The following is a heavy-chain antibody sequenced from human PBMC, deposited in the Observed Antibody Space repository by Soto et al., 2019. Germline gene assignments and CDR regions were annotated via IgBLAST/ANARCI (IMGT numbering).Heavy chain of an antibody. D-gene: IGHD6-19*01. CDR1: GFTFSSYA. J-gene: IGHJ4*02. CDR3: ANLRGYSSGCSLYS. Sequence: GGALRLAGAASGFTFSSYAMSWVRQAPGKGLEWVSAISGSGGSTYYADSVKGRFTISRDNSKNTLYLQMNSLRAEDTAVYYCANLRGYSSGCSLYSWGQGTLVTGSS. V-gene: IGHV3-23*01. CDR2: ISGSGGST.